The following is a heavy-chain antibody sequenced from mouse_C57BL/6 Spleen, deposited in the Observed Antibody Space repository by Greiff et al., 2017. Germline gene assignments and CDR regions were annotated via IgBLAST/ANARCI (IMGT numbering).Heavy chain of an antibody. J-gene: IGHJ4*01. CDR2: IDPSDSHT. CDR3: AKKVITSAMDY. CDR1: GYTFTSYW. Sequence: QFQLQQSGAELVMPGASVKLSCKASGYTFTSYWMHWVKPRPGQGLEWIGEIDPSDSHTNYNQTFKGRSTLTLDKSASTAYMKLSSLTSEDSAVYYCAKKVITSAMDYWGQGTSVTVSA. D-gene: IGHD2-4*01. V-gene: IGHV1-69*01.